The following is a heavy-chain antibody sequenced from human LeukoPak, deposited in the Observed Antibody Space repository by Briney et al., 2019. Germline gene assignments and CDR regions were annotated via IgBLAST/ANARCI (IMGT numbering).Heavy chain of an antibody. Sequence: SVKVSCKASGGTFSNYAISWVRQAPGQGLEWMGGIIPIFGTANYAQKFRGRVTITADKSTRTAYMELSSLRSEDTAVYYCARGRLGTWFGELKAWGQGTLVTVSS. CDR1: GGTFSNYA. CDR3: ARGRLGTWFGELKA. J-gene: IGHJ5*02. D-gene: IGHD3-10*01. V-gene: IGHV1-69*06. CDR2: IIPIFGTA.